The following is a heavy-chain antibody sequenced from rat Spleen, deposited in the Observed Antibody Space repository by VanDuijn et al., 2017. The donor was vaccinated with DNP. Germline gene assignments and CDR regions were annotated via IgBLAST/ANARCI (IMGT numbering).Heavy chain of an antibody. Sequence: EVQLVESGGGLVQPGRSLKFSCAASGFTFSDYNMAWVRQAPKRGLEWVATISYDGGSTFYRDSVKGRFTISRENARNTLYLQMDSLRSEDTATYYCARHVLPLRVWDYWGQGVMVTVSS. CDR3: ARHVLPLRVWDY. J-gene: IGHJ2*01. CDR2: ISYDGGST. V-gene: IGHV5-7*01. D-gene: IGHD1-4*01. CDR1: GFTFSDYN.